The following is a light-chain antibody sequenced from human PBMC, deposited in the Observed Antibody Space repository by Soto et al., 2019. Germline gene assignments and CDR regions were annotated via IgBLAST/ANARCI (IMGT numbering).Light chain of an antibody. J-gene: IGKJ5*01. CDR1: QSVLYSSKNKNY. CDR2: WAS. V-gene: IGKV4-1*01. CDR3: QQYYSTPIP. Sequence: DIVMTQSPDSLAVSLGERATINCKSSQSVLYSSKNKNYLAWFQHKPGQAPKLLIYWASTRESGVPDRFSGSGSGTDFTLTSSSLQAEYVAVYYSQQYYSTPIPFGQGTRLEIK.